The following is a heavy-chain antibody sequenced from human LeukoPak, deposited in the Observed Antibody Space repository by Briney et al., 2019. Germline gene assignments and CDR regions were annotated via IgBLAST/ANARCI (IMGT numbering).Heavy chain of an antibody. CDR3: ASGYYYGSGSYGPLYYYYGMDV. V-gene: IGHV1-18*01. CDR2: ISAYNGNT. Sequence: GASVKVSCKASGYTSTSYGISWVRQAPGQGLEWMGWISAYNGNTNYAQKFQGRVTITADESTSTAYMELSSLRSEDTAVYYCASGYYYGSGSYGPLYYYYGMDVWGQGTTVTVSS. D-gene: IGHD3-10*01. J-gene: IGHJ6*02. CDR1: GYTSTSYG.